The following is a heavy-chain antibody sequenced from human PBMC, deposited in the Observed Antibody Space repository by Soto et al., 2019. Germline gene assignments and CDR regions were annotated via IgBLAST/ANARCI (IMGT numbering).Heavy chain of an antibody. V-gene: IGHV3-30-3*01. CDR2: ISYDGSNK. Sequence: QVQLVESGGGVVQPGRSLRLSCAASGFTFSSYAMHWVRQAPGKGLEWVAVISYDGSNKYYADSVTGRFTISRDNSKNSLNLQMNSLRTEDTAVYYCARPRWRDDYNWGYFELWGRGTLVTVSS. CDR1: GFTFSSYA. CDR3: ARPRWRDDYNWGYFEL. J-gene: IGHJ2*01. D-gene: IGHD4-4*01.